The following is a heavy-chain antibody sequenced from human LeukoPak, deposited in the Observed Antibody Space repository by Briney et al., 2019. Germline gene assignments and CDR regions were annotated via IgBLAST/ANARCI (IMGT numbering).Heavy chain of an antibody. J-gene: IGHJ4*02. CDR1: GCTFSSYA. V-gene: IGHV3-30-3*01. Sequence: GGSLRLSCAASGCTFSSYAMHWVRQAPGKGLEWVAVISYDGSNKYYADSVKGRFTISRDNSKNTLYLQMNSLRAEDTAVYYCARDRCTNGVCYYFDYWGQGTLVTVSS. D-gene: IGHD2-8*01. CDR2: ISYDGSNK. CDR3: ARDRCTNGVCYYFDY.